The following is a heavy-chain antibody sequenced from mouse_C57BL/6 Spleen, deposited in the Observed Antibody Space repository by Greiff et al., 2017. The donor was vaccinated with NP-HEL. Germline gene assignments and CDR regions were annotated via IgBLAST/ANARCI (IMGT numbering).Heavy chain of an antibody. J-gene: IGHJ2*01. D-gene: IGHD1-1*01. Sequence: EVQLLESGPGLVKPSQSLSLTCSVTGYSITSGYYWNWIRQFPGNKLEWMGYISYDGSNNYNPSLKNRISITRDTSKNQFFLKLNSVTTEDTATYYCARDYGSSYDYWGQGTTLTVSS. CDR1: GYSITSGYY. V-gene: IGHV3-6*01. CDR2: ISYDGSN. CDR3: ARDYGSSYDY.